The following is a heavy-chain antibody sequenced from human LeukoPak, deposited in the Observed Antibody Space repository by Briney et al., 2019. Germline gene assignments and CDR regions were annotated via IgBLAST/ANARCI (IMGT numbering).Heavy chain of an antibody. Sequence: GGSLRLSCAASGFTFSNAWMSWVRQAPGKGLEWVGRIKSKTDGGTTDYAAPVKGRFTISRDDSENTLYLQMNSLKTEDTAVYYCTTPSEAAPIYYYYGMDVWGQGTTVTVSS. J-gene: IGHJ6*02. CDR1: GFTFSNAW. CDR2: IKSKTDGGTT. D-gene: IGHD5-24*01. V-gene: IGHV3-15*01. CDR3: TTPSEAAPIYYYYGMDV.